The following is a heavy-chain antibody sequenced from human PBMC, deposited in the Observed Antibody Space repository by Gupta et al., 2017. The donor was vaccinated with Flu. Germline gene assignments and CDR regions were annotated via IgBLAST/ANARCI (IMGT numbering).Heavy chain of an antibody. CDR2: IYYSGST. Sequence: QLQLQESGPGLVKPSETLSLTCTVSGGSISSSSYYWGWIRQPPGKGLEWIGSIYYSGSTYYNPSLKSRVTISVDTSKNQFSLKLSSVTAADTAVYYCARHADSSGYYFFSGWFDPWGQGTLVTVSS. D-gene: IGHD3-22*01. J-gene: IGHJ5*02. CDR3: ARHADSSGYYFFSGWFDP. V-gene: IGHV4-39*01. CDR1: GGSISSSSYY.